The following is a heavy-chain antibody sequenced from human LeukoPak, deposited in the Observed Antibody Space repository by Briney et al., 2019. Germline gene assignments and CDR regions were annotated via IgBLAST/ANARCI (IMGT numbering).Heavy chain of an antibody. CDR1: GYIFSDYY. CDR3: ARGAEAETSPLDF. V-gene: IGHV1-2*02. D-gene: IGHD6-13*01. Sequence: ASVKVSCKASGYIFSDYYMHWVRQPPGRGLEWLGWINPKSGAADYAPQFRGRITMTRDTSINTDYMEMKRVTSDDTAVYYCARGAEAETSPLDFWGQGTLVIVS. J-gene: IGHJ4*02. CDR2: INPKSGAA.